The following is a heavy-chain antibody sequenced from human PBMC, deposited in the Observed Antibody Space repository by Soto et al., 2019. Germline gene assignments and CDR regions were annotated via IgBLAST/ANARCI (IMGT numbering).Heavy chain of an antibody. CDR3: AKAGSVVVAAATLTI. Sequence: EVQLLESGGGLVQPGGSLRLSCAASGFIFSSYALSWVRQATGKGLEWVSGISGSAINTHYADSVKGRFTISRDNSKNTLYLQMNSLRAEDTAAYYCAKAGSVVVAAATLTIWGQGTMVTVSS. CDR2: ISGSAINT. V-gene: IGHV3-23*01. D-gene: IGHD2-15*01. J-gene: IGHJ3*02. CDR1: GFIFSSYA.